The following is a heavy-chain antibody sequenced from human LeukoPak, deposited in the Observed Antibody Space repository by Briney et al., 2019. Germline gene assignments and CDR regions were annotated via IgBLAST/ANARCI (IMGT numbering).Heavy chain of an antibody. CDR2: MNPNSGNT. V-gene: IGHV1-8*01. CDR1: GYTFTSYD. D-gene: IGHD3-3*01. CDR3: ASGRARAIFGVVILGWFDP. J-gene: IGHJ5*02. Sequence: ASVKVSCKASGYTFTSYDINRVRQATGQGLEWMGWMNPNSGNTGYAQKFQGRVTMTRNTSISTAYMELSSLRSEDTAVYYCASGRARAIFGVVILGWFDPWGQGTLVTVSS.